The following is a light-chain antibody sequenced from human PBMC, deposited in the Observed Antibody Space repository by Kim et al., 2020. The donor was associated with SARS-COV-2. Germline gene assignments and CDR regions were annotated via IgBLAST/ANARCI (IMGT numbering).Light chain of an antibody. CDR3: QQTFSRPYT. CDR2: SAS. J-gene: IGKJ2*01. V-gene: IGKV1-39*01. Sequence: DIQMTQYPSSLSASVGGRVTISCRASQDTSSYLNWHQQQPGKAPKILIYSASSLQTGVPSRFRGGGSGTEFTLTISSLQPEDSATYYCQQTFSRPYTFGQGTKLEI. CDR1: QDTSSY.